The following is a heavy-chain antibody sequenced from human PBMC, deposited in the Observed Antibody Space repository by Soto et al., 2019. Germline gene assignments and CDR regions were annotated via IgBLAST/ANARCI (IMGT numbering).Heavy chain of an antibody. D-gene: IGHD5-18*01. CDR3: ASSRGYSKNFFHY. V-gene: IGHV3-21*01. J-gene: IGHJ4*02. CDR1: GFTFNSYT. Sequence: GESLKISCAASGFTFNSYTMNWVRQAPGKGLEWISSISGSSSYIYYADSMKGRFTVSRDNAKNSLYLQMNSLSAEDTAVYYCASSRGYSKNFFHYWGQGALVTVSS. CDR2: ISGSSSYI.